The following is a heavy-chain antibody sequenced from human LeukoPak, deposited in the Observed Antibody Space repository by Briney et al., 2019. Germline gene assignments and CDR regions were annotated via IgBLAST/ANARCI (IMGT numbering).Heavy chain of an antibody. J-gene: IGHJ3*02. D-gene: IGHD1-26*01. CDR1: GFTFSSYG. V-gene: IGHV3-23*01. CDR2: ISTSGGSI. CDR3: ARKKWEPTSNDAFDI. Sequence: PGGSLRLSCVASGFTFSSYGMSWVRQAPGKGLEWASHISTSGGSIYYADSVKGRFTISRDNSKNRLYLQMNSLRAEDTAVYYCARKKWEPTSNDAFDIWGQGTMVTVSS.